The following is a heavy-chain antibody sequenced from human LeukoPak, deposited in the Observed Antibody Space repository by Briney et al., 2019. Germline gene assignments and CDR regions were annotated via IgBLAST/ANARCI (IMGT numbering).Heavy chain of an antibody. Sequence: ASVKVSCKASGYTFTSYDINWMRQATGQEPEWMGWINPNSGKTGYAQKFQGRVTMTRDTSTNTVYMELSSLRSEDTAVYYCARAWESIAGYYFDYWGQGTLVIVSS. CDR2: INPNSGKT. V-gene: IGHV1-8*01. CDR3: ARAWESIAGYYFDY. CDR1: GYTFTSYD. D-gene: IGHD1-26*01. J-gene: IGHJ4*02.